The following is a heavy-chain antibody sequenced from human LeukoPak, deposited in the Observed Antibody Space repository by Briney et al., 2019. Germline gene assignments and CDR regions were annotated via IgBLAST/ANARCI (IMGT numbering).Heavy chain of an antibody. CDR3: AKPPDNYYYYCGMDV. CDR1: GFTFSSYG. CDR2: ISYDGSNK. J-gene: IGHJ6*04. Sequence: PGGSLRLSCAASGFTFSSYGMHWVRQAPGKGLEWVAVISYDGSNKYYADSVKGRFTISRDNSKNTLYLQMNSLRAEDTAVYYCAKPPDNYYYYCGMDVWGKGTTVTVSS. V-gene: IGHV3-30*18.